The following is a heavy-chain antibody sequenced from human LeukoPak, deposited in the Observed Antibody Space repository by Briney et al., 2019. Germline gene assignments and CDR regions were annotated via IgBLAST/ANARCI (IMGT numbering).Heavy chain of an antibody. V-gene: IGHV4-30-4*01. CDR2: IYYSGST. CDR3: DRGYYDSSGYYYGY. CDR1: GGSISSGDYY. Sequence: PSQTLSLTCTVSGGSISSGDYYWSWIRQPPGKGLEWIWYIYYSGSTYYNPSLQSRITISIDTSKNHFPLKLSSVTAADTAVYYCDRGYYDSSGYYYGYWGQGTLVTVSS. J-gene: IGHJ4*02. D-gene: IGHD3-22*01.